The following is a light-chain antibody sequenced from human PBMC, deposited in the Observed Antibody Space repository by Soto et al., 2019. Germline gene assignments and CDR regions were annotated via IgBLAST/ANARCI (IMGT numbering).Light chain of an antibody. CDR1: SSDVGGYNY. CDR3: SSYAGSTFYV. J-gene: IGLJ1*01. Sequence: QSALTQPPSASGSPGQSVTISCTGTSSDVGGYNYVSWYQQHPGKASKLMIYEVSKRPSGVPDRFSGSKSGNTASLTVSGLQAEDEADYYCSSYAGSTFYVFGTGTKVTVL. V-gene: IGLV2-8*01. CDR2: EVS.